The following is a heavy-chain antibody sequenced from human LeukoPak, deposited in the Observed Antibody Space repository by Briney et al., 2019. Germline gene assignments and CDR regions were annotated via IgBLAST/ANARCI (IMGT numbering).Heavy chain of an antibody. CDR1: LASLTSHY. V-gene: IGHV4-59*08. D-gene: IGHD6-19*01. Sequence: SETLSLTCSVSLASLTSHYWSWIRQPPGKGPECIGYIYNSGSTNYNPSLKSRVTISIDTSKNQFSLRLSSVTAADTAVYYCTRGYNSGWHDYWGQGTLVTVSS. CDR3: TRGYNSGWHDY. CDR2: IYNSGST. J-gene: IGHJ4*02.